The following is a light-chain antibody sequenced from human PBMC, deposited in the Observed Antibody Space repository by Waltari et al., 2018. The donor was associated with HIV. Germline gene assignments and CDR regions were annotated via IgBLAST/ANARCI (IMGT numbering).Light chain of an antibody. CDR1: LKISSAY. J-gene: IGKJ3*01. CDR3: QHYNNSPPIT. V-gene: IGKV3-20*01. Sequence: DIVLTQSPGTLSLSPGERATLSCRASLKISSAYLAWYHKQPGQSPRLLYSNASIRATNIPDRFSGSGSGTDFTLTVSRLEPEDFALYYCQHYNNSPPITFGPGSKVDI. CDR2: NAS.